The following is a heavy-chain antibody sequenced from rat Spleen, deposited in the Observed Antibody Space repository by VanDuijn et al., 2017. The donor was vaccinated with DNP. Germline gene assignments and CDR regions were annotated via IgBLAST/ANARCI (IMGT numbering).Heavy chain of an antibody. CDR1: GFTFSNYD. CDR2: ITSDGGST. Sequence: EVQLVESGGDLVQPGRSVKLSCAASGFTFSNYDMAWVRQVPERGLEWVATITSDGGSTYYRDTVKGRVSITRDNAKDSVYLQWDSLTSEDTTNCYCVRPLGYSSDGLAYWGQGTLVTVSS. D-gene: IGHD1-2*01. J-gene: IGHJ3*01. CDR3: VRPLGYSSDGLAY. V-gene: IGHV5-7*01.